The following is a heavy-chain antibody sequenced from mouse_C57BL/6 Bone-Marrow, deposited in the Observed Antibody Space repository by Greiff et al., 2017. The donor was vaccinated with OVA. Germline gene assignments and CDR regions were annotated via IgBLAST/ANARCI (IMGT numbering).Heavy chain of an antibody. J-gene: IGHJ2*01. CDR1: GYSITSGYD. Sequence: EVKLQESRPGMVKPSQSLSLTCTVTGYSITSGYDWHWIRHFPGNKLEWMGYISYSGSTNYNPSLKSRISITHDTSKNHFFLKLNSVTTEDTATYYCARELRFYYFDYWGQGTTLTVSS. CDR3: ARELRFYYFDY. CDR2: ISYSGST. D-gene: IGHD1-1*01. V-gene: IGHV3-1*01.